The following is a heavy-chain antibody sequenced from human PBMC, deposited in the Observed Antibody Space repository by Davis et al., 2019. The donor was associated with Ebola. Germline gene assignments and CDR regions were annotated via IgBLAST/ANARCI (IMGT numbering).Heavy chain of an antibody. Sequence: SVKVSCKTSGGTFSSFVIGWVRQAPGQGLEWMGGIIPIFRSPNYAQRFQGRVTITADESTRTVYMELNSLTSEDTAVYYCARVTTGYYFDSSDSPSWFDPWGQGTLLTVSS. CDR3: ARVTTGYYFDSSDSPSWFDP. J-gene: IGHJ5*02. V-gene: IGHV1-69*13. CDR2: IIPIFRSP. CDR1: GGTFSSFV. D-gene: IGHD3-22*01.